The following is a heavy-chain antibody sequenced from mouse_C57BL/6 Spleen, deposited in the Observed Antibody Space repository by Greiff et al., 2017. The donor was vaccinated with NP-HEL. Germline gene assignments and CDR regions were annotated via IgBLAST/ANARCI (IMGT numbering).Heavy chain of an antibody. CDR2: ISYSGST. CDR3: ARGGGYYEYFDV. V-gene: IGHV3-1*01. Sequence: EVKVEESGPGMVKPSQSLSLTCTVTGYSITSGYDWHWIRHFPGNKLEWMGYISYSGSTNYNPSLKSRISITHDTSKNHFFLKLNSVTTEDTATYYCARGGGYYEYFDVWGTGTTVTVSS. D-gene: IGHD2-3*01. CDR1: GYSITSGYD. J-gene: IGHJ1*03.